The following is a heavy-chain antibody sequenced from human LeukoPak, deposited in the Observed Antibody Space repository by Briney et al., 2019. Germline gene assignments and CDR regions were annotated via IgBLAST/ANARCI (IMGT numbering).Heavy chain of an antibody. CDR3: GKDLSWRVGGVFDV. Sequence: ACGLPHEEYAMQLVRPVPRKGLELVSGIRWYCNPLTYVDSVKGRFTVSRDNAEQSLSVPMRSLRREGPGFFHCGKDLSWRVGGVFDVWGQGTLVTVSS. CDR2: IRWYCNPL. CDR1: GLPHEEYA. V-gene: IGHV3-9*01. D-gene: IGHD2-15*01. J-gene: IGHJ4*02.